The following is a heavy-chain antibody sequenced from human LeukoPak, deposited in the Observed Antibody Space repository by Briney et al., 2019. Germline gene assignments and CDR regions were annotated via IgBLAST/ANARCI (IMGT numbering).Heavy chain of an antibody. D-gene: IGHD2-21*02. Sequence: GASLKISCKGSGYSFTSYWIGWVRQMPGKGVEWMGIIYPGDSDTRYSPSFQGQVTISADKSISTAYLQWSSLKASDTAMYYCARLEVTPGYYFDYWGRGTLVTVS. CDR2: IYPGDSDT. V-gene: IGHV5-51*01. J-gene: IGHJ4*02. CDR3: ARLEVTPGYYFDY. CDR1: GYSFTSYW.